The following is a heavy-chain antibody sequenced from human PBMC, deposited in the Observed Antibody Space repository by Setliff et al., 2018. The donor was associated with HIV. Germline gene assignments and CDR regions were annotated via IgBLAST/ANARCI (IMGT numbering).Heavy chain of an antibody. J-gene: IGHJ4*02. CDR2: IIPMFGTA. V-gene: IGHV1-69*13. CDR3: ARGRGLYSSGYYIDY. Sequence: SVKVSCKASGFIFTDYQIHWVRQAPGQGLEWMGGIIPMFGTANYAQKFQGRVTITADESTSTDYMELSSLRSEDTAVYYCARGRGLYSSGYYIDYWGQGTLVTVSS. CDR1: GFIFTDYQ. D-gene: IGHD6-19*01.